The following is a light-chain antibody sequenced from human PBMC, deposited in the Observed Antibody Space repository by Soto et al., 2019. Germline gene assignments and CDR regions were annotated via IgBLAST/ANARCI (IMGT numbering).Light chain of an antibody. Sequence: EIVLTQSPGTLSLSPGDRATLSCRASQSVTSAYLAWYQQKPGQAPSLLIYGASTRATGIPDRFSGSGSGTDFTLSITRLEPEDFAVYYCQQYGRSPWTFGQGTKVEV. CDR1: QSVTSAY. CDR2: GAS. J-gene: IGKJ1*01. CDR3: QQYGRSPWT. V-gene: IGKV3-20*01.